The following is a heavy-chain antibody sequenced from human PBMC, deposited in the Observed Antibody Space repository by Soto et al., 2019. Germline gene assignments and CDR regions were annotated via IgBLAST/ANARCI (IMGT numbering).Heavy chain of an antibody. CDR1: GGTFSSYA. J-gene: IGHJ4*02. CDR3: ARDYGHDCSGGSCYFYF. Sequence: VKVSCKASGGTFSSYAISWVRQAPGQGLEWMGGIIPIFGTANYAQKFQGRVTITADESTSTAHMELSSLRSEDTAVYYCARDYGHDCSGGSCYFYFWGQGTLVTVSS. V-gene: IGHV1-69*01. D-gene: IGHD2-15*01. CDR2: IIPIFGTA.